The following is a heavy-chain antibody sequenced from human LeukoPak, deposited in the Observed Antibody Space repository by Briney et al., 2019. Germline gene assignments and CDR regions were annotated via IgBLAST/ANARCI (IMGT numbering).Heavy chain of an antibody. CDR3: AKGLSSRSYYYDSSGPPYGMDV. J-gene: IGHJ6*02. Sequence: GGSLRLSCAASGFTSSSYAMSWVRQAPGKGLEWVSAISGSGGSTYYADSVKGRFTISRDNSKNTLYLQMNSLRAEDTAVYYCAKGLSSRSYYYDSSGPPYGMDVWGQGTTVTVSS. D-gene: IGHD3-22*01. CDR1: GFTSSSYA. CDR2: ISGSGGST. V-gene: IGHV3-23*01.